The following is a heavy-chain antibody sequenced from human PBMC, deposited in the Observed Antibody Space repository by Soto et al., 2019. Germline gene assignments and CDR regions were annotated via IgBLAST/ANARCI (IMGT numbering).Heavy chain of an antibody. CDR2: ISGSGGST. CDR1: GFTFSIFA. D-gene: IGHD7-27*01. V-gene: IGHV3-23*01. Sequence: PGGSLRLSCAASGFTFSIFAMIWVGQSPGKGLEWVSTISGSGGSTYYADAVKGRFTISRDNSMGTLYLQMKSLRVEDTAIYYCAKEVSLGSTVDLGYWGQGALVTVSS. J-gene: IGHJ4*02. CDR3: AKEVSLGSTVDLGY.